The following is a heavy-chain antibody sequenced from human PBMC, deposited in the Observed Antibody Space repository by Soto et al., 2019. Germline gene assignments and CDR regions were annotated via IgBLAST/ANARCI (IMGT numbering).Heavy chain of an antibody. CDR2: IYYSGST. J-gene: IGHJ1*01. Sequence: QVQLQESGPGLVKPSETLSLTCTVSGGSISSYYWSWIRQPPGKGLEWIGYIYYSGSTNYNPSLKSRVTISVDTSKNQFSLKLSSVTSADKAVYYCARGWGGYFQHWGQGTLVTVSS. V-gene: IGHV4-59*01. CDR1: GGSISSYY. CDR3: ARGWGGYFQH. D-gene: IGHD7-27*01.